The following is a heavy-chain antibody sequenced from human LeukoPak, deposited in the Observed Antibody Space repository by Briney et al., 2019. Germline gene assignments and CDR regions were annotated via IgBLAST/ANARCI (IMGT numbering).Heavy chain of an antibody. Sequence: TGGSLRLSCEVSGFAFSSYWMHWVRQAPGKGLVWVSRINTDGSRTVYADSVRGRFTISRDNAKNTVYLQMNSLRGEDTAVYYCARDRYCTNGVCYGHFDYWGQGTLVTVSS. CDR3: ARDRYCTNGVCYGHFDY. J-gene: IGHJ4*02. D-gene: IGHD2-8*01. CDR1: GFAFSSYW. CDR2: INTDGSRT. V-gene: IGHV3-74*01.